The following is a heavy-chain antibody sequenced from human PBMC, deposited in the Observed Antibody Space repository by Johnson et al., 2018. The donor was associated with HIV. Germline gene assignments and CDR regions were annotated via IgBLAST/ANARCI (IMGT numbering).Heavy chain of an antibody. Sequence: VESFCGLVHPGGSLRLSCAASFFSFRPYSLPWFRPSPLPFLSCVSSIPVSCGPTYDADSVKGRFTISRDNSKNTLYLQMNSLTAEDTALYYCAKDLTYVISALDIWGQGTVVTVSS. CDR1: FFSFRPYS. J-gene: IGHJ3*02. D-gene: IGHD3-10*02. CDR3: AKDLTYVISALDI. CDR2: IPVSCGPT. V-gene: IGHV3-23*04.